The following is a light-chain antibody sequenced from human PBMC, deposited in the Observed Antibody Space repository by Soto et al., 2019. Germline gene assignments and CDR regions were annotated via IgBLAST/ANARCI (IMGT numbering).Light chain of an antibody. CDR2: GAS. V-gene: IGKV3-20*01. CDR1: QSISSSF. Sequence: EIVLTQSPGTLSLSPVERTTLXCRASQSISSSFLAWYQQKPGQAPRLLIYGASSRATGIPDRFSGTGSETDFTLTISRLEPEDFAVYYCQQYDNSPITFGQGTRLEIK. CDR3: QQYDNSPIT. J-gene: IGKJ5*01.